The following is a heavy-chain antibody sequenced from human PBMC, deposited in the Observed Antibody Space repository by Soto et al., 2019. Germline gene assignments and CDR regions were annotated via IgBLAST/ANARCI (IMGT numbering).Heavy chain of an antibody. V-gene: IGHV1-18*01. D-gene: IGHD1-26*01. J-gene: IGHJ2*01. Sequence: QVQLVQSGPEVKRPGASVKVSYKPSGYTFTSYGISWVRQAPGQGLEWMGWISAHNGNTNYAQKVQGRVTMTTDTSTSTAYMELTSLRSDDTAVYYCARSWYSTTRYFDFWGRGTLVTVSS. CDR3: ARSWYSTTRYFDF. CDR1: GYTFTSYG. CDR2: ISAHNGNT.